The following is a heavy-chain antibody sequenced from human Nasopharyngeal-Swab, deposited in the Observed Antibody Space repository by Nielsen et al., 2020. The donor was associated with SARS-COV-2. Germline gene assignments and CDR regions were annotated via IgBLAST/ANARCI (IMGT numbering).Heavy chain of an antibody. CDR3: ARSVGSFYGQGAFDI. CDR2: IRIKTYGGAP. Sequence: SLQISCTTSGFTFGDYAMSWFRQAPGKGLECVGFIRIKTYGGAPEYAASVKGSFTISSDGAESIAYLQMNSLETEDTGVYYCARSVGSFYGQGAFDIWGQGTMVTVSS. J-gene: IGHJ3*02. CDR1: GFTFGDYA. D-gene: IGHD1-26*01. V-gene: IGHV3-49*01.